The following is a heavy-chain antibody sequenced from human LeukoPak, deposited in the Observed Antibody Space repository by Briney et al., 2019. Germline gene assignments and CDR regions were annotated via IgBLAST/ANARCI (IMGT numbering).Heavy chain of an antibody. Sequence: SETLSLTCTASGGSISSNNYFWVWIRQPPGKGLEWIGSSYYSGNTYYNPSLKSRVTISVDTSKNHFYLDLRSVMAADTAVYYCARHGNVVVVPAAKGFDYWGQGTQVTVSS. V-gene: IGHV4-39*01. J-gene: IGHJ4*02. D-gene: IGHD2-2*01. CDR1: GGSISSNNYF. CDR3: ARHGNVVVVPAAKGFDY. CDR2: SYYSGNT.